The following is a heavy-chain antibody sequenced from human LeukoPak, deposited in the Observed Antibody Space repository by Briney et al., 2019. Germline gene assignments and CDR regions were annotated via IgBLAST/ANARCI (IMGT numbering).Heavy chain of an antibody. CDR1: GYTFTGYY. CDR2: INPNSGGT. V-gene: IGHV1-2*06. Sequence: ASVKVSCKASGYTFTGYYMHWVRQAPGQGLEWMGRINPNSGGTNYAQKFQGRVTMTRDTSISTAYMELSRLRSDDTAVYYCARDPPTYYYDSSGYYGYWGQGTLVTVSS. CDR3: ARDPPTYYYDSSGYYGY. D-gene: IGHD3-22*01. J-gene: IGHJ4*02.